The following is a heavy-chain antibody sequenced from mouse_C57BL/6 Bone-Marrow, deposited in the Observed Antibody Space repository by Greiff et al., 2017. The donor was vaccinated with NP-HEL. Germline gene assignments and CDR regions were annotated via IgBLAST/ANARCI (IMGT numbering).Heavy chain of an antibody. CDR1: GFTFSDYG. Sequence: EVQLVESGGGLVKPGGSLKLSCAASGFTFSDYGMHWVRQAPEKGLEWVAYISSGSSTIYYADTVKGRFTISRDNAKNTLFLQMTSLRSEDTAMYYCARPTAQATGYYAMDYWGQGTSVTVSS. V-gene: IGHV5-17*01. D-gene: IGHD3-2*02. CDR2: ISSGSSTI. CDR3: ARPTAQATGYYAMDY. J-gene: IGHJ4*01.